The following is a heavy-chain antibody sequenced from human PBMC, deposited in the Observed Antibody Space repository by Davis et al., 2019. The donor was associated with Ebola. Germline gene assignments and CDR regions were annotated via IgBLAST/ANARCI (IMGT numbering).Heavy chain of an antibody. CDR2: IYHSGST. Sequence: GSLRLSCTVSGYSISSGYYWGWIRQPPGKGLEWIGSIYHSGSTYYNPSLKSRVTISVDTSKNQFSLKLSSVTAADTAVYYCARGGVSPPYYYYGMDVWGKGTTVTVSS. D-gene: IGHD1-26*01. V-gene: IGHV4-38-2*02. CDR1: GYSISSGYY. CDR3: ARGGVSPPYYYYGMDV. J-gene: IGHJ6*04.